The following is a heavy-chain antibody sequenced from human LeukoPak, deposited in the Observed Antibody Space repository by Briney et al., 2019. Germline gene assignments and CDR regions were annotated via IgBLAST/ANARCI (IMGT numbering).Heavy chain of an antibody. J-gene: IGHJ5*02. CDR3: AKERIAARGWFDP. V-gene: IGHV3-30*02. Sequence: GGSLRLSCAVSGFTFNTFGMHWVRQAPGKGLEWVAFIRYDGSNKYYADSVKGRFTISRDNSKNTLYLQMNSLRAEDTAVYYCAKERIAARGWFDPWGQGTLVTVSS. CDR2: IRYDGSNK. CDR1: GFTFNTFG. D-gene: IGHD6-6*01.